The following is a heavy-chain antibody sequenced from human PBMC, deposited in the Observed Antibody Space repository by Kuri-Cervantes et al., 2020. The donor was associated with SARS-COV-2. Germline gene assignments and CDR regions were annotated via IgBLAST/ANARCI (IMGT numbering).Heavy chain of an antibody. CDR3: ARDVRGYGGVDV. CDR2: VYHSGNT. V-gene: IGHV4-31*03. Sequence: SETLSLTCTVSGGSITSGEHYWTWIRQHPEKGLEWIGYVYHSGNTYYHPSLKSRLTISIDTSQNQFSLRMSSVTAADTAIYYCARDVRGYGGVDVWGPGTTVTVSS. CDR1: GGSITSGEHY. J-gene: IGHJ6*01. D-gene: IGHD3-10*02.